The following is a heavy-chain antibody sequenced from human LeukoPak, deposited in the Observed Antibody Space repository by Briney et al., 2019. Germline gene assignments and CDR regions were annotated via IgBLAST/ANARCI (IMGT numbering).Heavy chain of an antibody. Sequence: GGSLRLSCAASGFTVSSNYMSRVRQAPGKGLEWVSVIYSGGSTYYADSVKGRFTISRDNSKNTLYLQMNSLRAEDTAVYYCARSRYSGSYPFDYWGQGTLVTVSS. V-gene: IGHV3-53*01. CDR2: IYSGGST. D-gene: IGHD1-26*01. CDR1: GFTVSSNY. J-gene: IGHJ4*02. CDR3: ARSRYSGSYPFDY.